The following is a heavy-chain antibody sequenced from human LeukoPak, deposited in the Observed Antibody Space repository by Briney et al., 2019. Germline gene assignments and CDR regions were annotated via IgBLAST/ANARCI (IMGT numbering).Heavy chain of an antibody. V-gene: IGHV1-18*01. CDR1: GYSFTSYG. CDR3: AGAPSGFTYGPGDH. J-gene: IGHJ4*02. CDR2: ISTYDGNA. D-gene: IGHD3-10*01. Sequence: GASVKVSCKASGYSFTSYGFTWVRQAPGQGLEWMGWISTYDGNANYAQKLQGRVTMTTDTSTITAYMELRSLRSDDTAVYYCAGAPSGFTYGPGDHWGQGTLVTVSS.